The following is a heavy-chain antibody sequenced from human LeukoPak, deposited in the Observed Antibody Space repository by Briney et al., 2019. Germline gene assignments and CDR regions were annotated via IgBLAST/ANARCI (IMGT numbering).Heavy chain of an antibody. CDR1: GGSISSYY. CDR2: IYYSGST. D-gene: IGHD4-17*01. CDR3: ARVTGDSGGDY. Sequence: PSETLSLTCTVSGGSISSYYWSWIRQPPGKGLEWIGYIYYSGSTNYNPSLKSRVTISVDTSKNQFSLKLSSVTAADTAVYYCARVTGDSGGDYWGQGTLVTVSS. J-gene: IGHJ4*02. V-gene: IGHV4-59*01.